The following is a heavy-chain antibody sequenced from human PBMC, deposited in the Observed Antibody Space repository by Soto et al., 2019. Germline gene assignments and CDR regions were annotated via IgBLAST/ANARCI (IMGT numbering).Heavy chain of an antibody. V-gene: IGHV1-46*01. Sequence: ASVKVSCKASGYIFTNYYIHWVRQAPGQGLEWMGVINPKSVSANYAQKFQGRLTMSGDTSTTTVYMELSSLTSDATAVYYCARAAAAGNGRRVDVWGQGTTVTVSS. CDR2: INPKSVSA. J-gene: IGHJ6*02. CDR3: ARAAAAGNGRRVDV. D-gene: IGHD6-13*01. CDR1: GYIFTNYY.